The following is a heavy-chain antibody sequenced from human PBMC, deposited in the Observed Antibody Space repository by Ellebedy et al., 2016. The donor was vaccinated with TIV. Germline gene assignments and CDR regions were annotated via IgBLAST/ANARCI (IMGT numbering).Heavy chain of an antibody. CDR1: GGTFSSYA. J-gene: IGHJ4*02. V-gene: IGHV1-69*05. CDR2: IIPIFGTA. D-gene: IGHD6-13*01. CDR3: ARDHYGSSWYVSPFDY. Sequence: SVKVSXXASGGTFSSYAISWVRQAPGQGLEWMGGIIPIFGTANYAQKFQGRVTMTRDTSISTAYMELSRLRSDDTAVYYCARDHYGSSWYVSPFDYWGQGTLVTVSS.